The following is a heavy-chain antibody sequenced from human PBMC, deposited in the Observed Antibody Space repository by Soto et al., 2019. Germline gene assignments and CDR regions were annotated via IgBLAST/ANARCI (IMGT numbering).Heavy chain of an antibody. CDR1: GFTFISYS. Sequence: GGSLRLSCAASGFTFISYSMNWVRQAPGKGLEWVSSISSSSSYIYYADSVKGRFTISRDNAKNSLYLQMNSLRAEDTAVYYCARYGADVATISYFDYWGQGTLVTVSS. J-gene: IGHJ4*02. V-gene: IGHV3-21*01. CDR3: ARYGADVATISYFDY. CDR2: ISSSSSYI. D-gene: IGHD5-12*01.